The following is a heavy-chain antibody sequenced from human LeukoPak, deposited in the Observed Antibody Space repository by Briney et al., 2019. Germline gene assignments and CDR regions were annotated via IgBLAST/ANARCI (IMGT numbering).Heavy chain of an antibody. J-gene: IGHJ3*02. CDR1: GLTFSSYG. V-gene: IGHV3-30*18. Sequence: PGGSLRLSCAASGLTFSSYGMHWVRQTPGKGLEWVAVISYDGSNKYYADSVKGRFTISRDNSKNTLYLQMNSLRAEGTAVYYCAKLVSVYCGGDCSAFDIWGQGTMVTVSS. CDR3: AKLVSVYCGGDCSAFDI. D-gene: IGHD2-21*02. CDR2: ISYDGSNK.